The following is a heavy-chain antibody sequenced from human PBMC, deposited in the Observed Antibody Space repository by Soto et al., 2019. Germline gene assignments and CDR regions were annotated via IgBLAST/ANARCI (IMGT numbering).Heavy chain of an antibody. CDR1: GFTCSSYV. D-gene: IGHD4-17*01. CDR2: ISGSGGST. CDR3: AKAPIRATTALYYFDY. V-gene: IGHV3-23*01. J-gene: IGHJ4*02. Sequence: PGGSLRLSCAASGFTCSSYVMSWVRQAPGKGLEWVSAISGSGGSTYYADSVKGRFTISRDNSKNTLYLQMNSLRAEDTAVYYCAKAPIRATTALYYFDYWGQGTLVTVSS.